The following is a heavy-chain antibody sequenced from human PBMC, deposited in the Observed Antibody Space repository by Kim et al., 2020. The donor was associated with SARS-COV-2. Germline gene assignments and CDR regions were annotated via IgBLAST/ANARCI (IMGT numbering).Heavy chain of an antibody. V-gene: IGHV1-8*01. Sequence: ASVKVSCKASGYTFTSYDINWVRQATGQGLEWMGWMNPNSGNTGYAQKFQGRVTMTRNTSISTAYMELSSLRSEDTAVYYCATSYSSGHRGDDAFDIWGQGTMVTVSS. CDR2: MNPNSGNT. D-gene: IGHD6-19*01. J-gene: IGHJ3*02. CDR3: ATSYSSGHRGDDAFDI. CDR1: GYTFTSYD.